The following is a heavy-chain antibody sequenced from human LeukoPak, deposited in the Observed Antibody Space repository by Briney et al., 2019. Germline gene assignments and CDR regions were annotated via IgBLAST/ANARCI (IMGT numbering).Heavy chain of an antibody. CDR1: GFTFSTYA. CDR2: ANGGGGTT. D-gene: IGHD4-17*01. CDR3: AKRATTVTTWGFDY. Sequence: GGSLRLSCAASGFTFSTYAMTWVRQAPGKGLEWVSVANGGGGTTYYADSVKGRFAISRDNSKNTLYLQMNSLRAEDTAVYYCAKRATTVTTWGFDYWGLGTLVTVSS. V-gene: IGHV3-23*01. J-gene: IGHJ4*02.